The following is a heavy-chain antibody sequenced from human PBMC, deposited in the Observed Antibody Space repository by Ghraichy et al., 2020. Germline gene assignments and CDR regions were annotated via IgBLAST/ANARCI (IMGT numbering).Heavy chain of an antibody. CDR2: INHGGST. CDR1: GESFSAYF. Sequence: QTLSLTCDVYGESFSAYFRSWIRQPPGKGLEWIGEINHGGSTNYNPSLKRRVTISVDTSKNQFSLRLSSVTAADTAVYYCATARYCAGGSCPRYFDSWGQGTLVTVSS. J-gene: IGHJ4*02. CDR3: ATARYCAGGSCPRYFDS. D-gene: IGHD2-15*01. V-gene: IGHV4-34*01.